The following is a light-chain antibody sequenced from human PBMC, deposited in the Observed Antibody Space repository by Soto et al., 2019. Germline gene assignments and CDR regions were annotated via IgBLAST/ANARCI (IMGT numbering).Light chain of an antibody. CDR3: QQYNNWPPYT. Sequence: ETVMTQSPDTLSLSLGERATLSCRASQSVTYNLAWYQQKPGQAPRLLIHGASTRAIGVPDRFSGSGFGTEFTLTISSLQSEDFAVYYCQQYNNWPPYTFGQGTKLEVK. V-gene: IGKV3-15*01. CDR2: GAS. CDR1: QSVTYN. J-gene: IGKJ2*01.